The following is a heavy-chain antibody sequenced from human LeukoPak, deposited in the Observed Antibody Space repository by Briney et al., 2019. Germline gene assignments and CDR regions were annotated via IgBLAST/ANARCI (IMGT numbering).Heavy chain of an antibody. Sequence: ASVKVSCKASGGTFSSYAISWVRQAPGQGLEWMGGIIPIFGTANYAQKFQGRVTITADKSTSTAYMELSSLRSEDTAVYYCARVGLYSYGYFGDHDGYYMDVWGKGTTVTVSS. D-gene: IGHD5-18*01. CDR1: GGTFSSYA. CDR2: IIPIFGTA. CDR3: ARVGLYSYGYFGDHDGYYMDV. J-gene: IGHJ6*03. V-gene: IGHV1-69*06.